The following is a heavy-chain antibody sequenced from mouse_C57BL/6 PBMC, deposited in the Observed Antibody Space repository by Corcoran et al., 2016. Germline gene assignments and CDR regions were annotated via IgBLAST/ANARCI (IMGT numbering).Heavy chain of an antibody. D-gene: IGHD2-3*01. V-gene: IGHV9-3*01. J-gene: IGHJ3*01. Sequence: QIQLVQSGPELKKTGETVKISCKASGYTFTTYGMSWVKQAPGKGLKWMGWINTYSGVPTYADDFKGRFAFSLETSASTAYLQISNLKNEDTATYFCARSDGYYEAWFAYWGQGTLVTVSA. CDR1: GYTFTTYG. CDR3: ARSDGYYEAWFAY. CDR2: INTYSGVP.